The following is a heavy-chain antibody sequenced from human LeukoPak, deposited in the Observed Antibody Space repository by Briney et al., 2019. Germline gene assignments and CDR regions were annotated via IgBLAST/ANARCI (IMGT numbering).Heavy chain of an antibody. D-gene: IGHD6-13*01. CDR3: AKDPTDSAAAPGLGIDC. Sequence: GGSLRLSCAGSGFTFDDYAMHWVRQAPGKGMQWVSLISGDGGSTYYAGSVKGRITISRDNSKNSLYLQMNSLRTEDTALYYCAKDPTDSAAAPGLGIDCWGQGTLVTVSS. CDR1: GFTFDDYA. V-gene: IGHV3-43*02. J-gene: IGHJ4*02. CDR2: ISGDGGST.